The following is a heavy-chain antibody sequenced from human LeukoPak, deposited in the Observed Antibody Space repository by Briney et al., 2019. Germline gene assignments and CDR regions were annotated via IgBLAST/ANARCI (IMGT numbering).Heavy chain of an antibody. CDR2: IRYDGSNE. CDR1: GFTFSSYD. Sequence: GGSLRLSCAASGFTFSSYDMSWVRQAPGKGLEWVAFIRYDGSNEYYADSVKGRFTISRDNSRNTLYLQMNSLRAEDTAVYYCAGDGDGFDPWGQGTLVTVSS. CDR3: AGDGDGFDP. J-gene: IGHJ5*02. V-gene: IGHV3-30*02. D-gene: IGHD2-21*01.